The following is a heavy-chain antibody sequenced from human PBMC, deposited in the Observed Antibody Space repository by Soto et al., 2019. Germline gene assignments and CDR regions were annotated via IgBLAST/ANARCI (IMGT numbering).Heavy chain of an antibody. CDR3: AKHFGVVTYYYYGMDV. Sequence: EVQLLESGGGLVQPGGSLRLSCAASGFTFSSYAMSWVRQAPGKGLEWVSAISGSGGSTYYADSVKGRFTISRDNSKNTLYLQMNSLRAEDTAVYYCAKHFGVVTYYYYGMDVWGQGTTVTVSS. CDR2: ISGSGGST. J-gene: IGHJ6*02. CDR1: GFTFSSYA. V-gene: IGHV3-23*01. D-gene: IGHD3-3*01.